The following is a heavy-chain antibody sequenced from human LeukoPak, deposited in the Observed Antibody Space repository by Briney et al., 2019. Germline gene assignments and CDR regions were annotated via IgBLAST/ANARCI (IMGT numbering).Heavy chain of an antibody. V-gene: IGHV1-18*01. Sequence: GASVKVSCKASGYTFTSYGITWVRQAPGQGLEWMGWISAYNGNTNYAQKLQGRVTMTTDTSTSTAYLELRSLRSDDTAVYYCAIDLIAAAGIPGWVLDYWGQGTLVTVSS. CDR1: GYTFTSYG. CDR2: ISAYNGNT. D-gene: IGHD6-13*01. CDR3: AIDLIAAAGIPGWVLDY. J-gene: IGHJ4*02.